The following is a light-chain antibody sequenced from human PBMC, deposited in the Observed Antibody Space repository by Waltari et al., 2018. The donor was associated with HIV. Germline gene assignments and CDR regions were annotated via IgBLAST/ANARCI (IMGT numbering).Light chain of an antibody. J-gene: IGKJ2*01. CDR2: RTS. CDR3: QQYYSIPNT. Sequence: MTQSPSSLSASVGDRVTITCRASQPIRNSLAWYKQKPGKAPKPLIYRTSRLESGVPSRFSGSGSGTDYTLTISSLQPEDFASYYCQQYYSIPNTFGQGTKLEVK. V-gene: IGKV1-NL1*01. CDR1: QPIRNS.